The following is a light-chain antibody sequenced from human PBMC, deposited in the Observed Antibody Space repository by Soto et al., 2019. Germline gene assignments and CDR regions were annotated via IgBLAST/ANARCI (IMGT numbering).Light chain of an antibody. Sequence: EIVLTQSPATLSLSPGERATLSCRASQSVSSYLAWYQQKPGQAPRLLIYEASNRATGIPARFSGSGSGTDFTLTISSQEPEDFAVYYCQQRSNGPSYAFGQGTKLEIK. CDR1: QSVSSY. CDR3: QQRSNGPSYA. CDR2: EAS. J-gene: IGKJ2*01. V-gene: IGKV3-11*01.